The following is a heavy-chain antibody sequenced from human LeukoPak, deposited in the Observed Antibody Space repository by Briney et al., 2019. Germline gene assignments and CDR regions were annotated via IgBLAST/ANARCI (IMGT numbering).Heavy chain of an antibody. CDR1: GGSISSYY. J-gene: IGHJ4*02. D-gene: IGHD6-13*01. V-gene: IGHV4-59*01. CDR3: ARTKWTYSSSWYVSGHYFDY. Sequence: PSETLSLTCTVSGGSISSYYWSWIRRPPGKGLEWIGYIYYSGSTNYNPSLKSRVTISVDTSKNQFSLKLSSVTAADTAVYYCARTKWTYSSSWYVSGHYFDYWGQGTLVTVSS. CDR2: IYYSGST.